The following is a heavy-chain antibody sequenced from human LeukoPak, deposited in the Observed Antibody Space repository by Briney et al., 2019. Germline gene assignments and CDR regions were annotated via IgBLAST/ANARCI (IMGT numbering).Heavy chain of an antibody. Sequence: KASETLSLTCAVYGGSFSAYYWTWIRQPPGKGLEWIGEINHSGSTNYNPSLKSRVTISLDTSKNQFSLKLSSATAADTAVYYCARMLVSASTFDIWGRGTMVTVSS. V-gene: IGHV4-34*01. CDR2: INHSGST. D-gene: IGHD6-13*01. CDR3: ARMLVSASTFDI. J-gene: IGHJ3*02. CDR1: GGSFSAYY.